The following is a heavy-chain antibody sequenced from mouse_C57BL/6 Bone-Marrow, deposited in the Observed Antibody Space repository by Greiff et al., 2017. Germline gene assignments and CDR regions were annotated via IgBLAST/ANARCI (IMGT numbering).Heavy chain of an antibody. CDR3: ARRDYGGY. CDR2: IDPSDSYT. D-gene: IGHD1-2*01. V-gene: IGHV1-50*01. J-gene: IGHJ2*01. CDR1: GYTFTSYW. Sequence: QVQLQQPGAELVKPGASVKLSCKASGYTFTSYWMQWVKQRPGQGLEWIGEIDPSDSYTNYNQKFKGKATLTVATSSSTAYMQLSSLTSEDSAVYYCARRDYGGYWGQGTTLTVSS.